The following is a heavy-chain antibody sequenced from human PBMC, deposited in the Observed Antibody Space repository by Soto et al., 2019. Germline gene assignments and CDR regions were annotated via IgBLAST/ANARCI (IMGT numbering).Heavy chain of an antibody. CDR3: ARAELWFWELLYAGYFQT. Sequence: QVQLVQSGAEVKKPGASVKVSCKASGYTFTSYYMHWVRQAPGQGLEWMGIINPSGGSTSYAQKFQGRVTMTSNTSTSTVYMELSRLISEDTAVYYCARAELWFWELLYAGYFQTWGQGTLVTVSS. V-gene: IGHV1-46*01. J-gene: IGHJ1*01. CDR1: GYTFTSYY. D-gene: IGHD3-10*01. CDR2: INPSGGST.